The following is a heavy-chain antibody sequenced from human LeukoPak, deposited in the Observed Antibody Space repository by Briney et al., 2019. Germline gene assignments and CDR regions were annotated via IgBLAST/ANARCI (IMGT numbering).Heavy chain of an antibody. CDR3: ARDRTYYYGSGTEEGYYYGMDV. V-gene: IGHV3-30-3*01. J-gene: IGHJ6*02. CDR1: GFTFRSYA. D-gene: IGHD3-10*01. Sequence: PGRSLRLSCAASGFTFRSYAMHWVRQAPGKGLEGVAVISYDGSNKYYADSVKGRFTISRDNSKNTLYLQMNSLRAEDTAVYYCARDRTYYYGSGTEEGYYYGMDVWGQGTTVTVSS. CDR2: ISYDGSNK.